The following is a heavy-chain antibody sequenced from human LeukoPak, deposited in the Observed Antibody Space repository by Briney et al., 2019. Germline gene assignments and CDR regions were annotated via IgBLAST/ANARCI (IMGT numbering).Heavy chain of an antibody. CDR3: ARDPDIVVVPAAG. V-gene: IGHV4-38-2*02. CDR2: IYHSGST. J-gene: IGHJ4*02. CDR1: GYSISSGYY. Sequence: SETLSLTCTVSGYSISSGYYWGWIRQPPGKGLERIGSIYHSGSTYYNPSLKSRVTISVDTSKNQFSLKLSSVTAADTAVYYCARDPDIVVVPAAGWGQGTLVTVSS. D-gene: IGHD2-2*01.